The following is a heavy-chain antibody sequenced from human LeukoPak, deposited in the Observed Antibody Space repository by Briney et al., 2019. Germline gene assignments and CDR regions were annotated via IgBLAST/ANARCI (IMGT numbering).Heavy chain of an antibody. CDR1: GFTLSSFD. J-gene: IGHJ5*02. Sequence: KPGGSLRPSCAASGFTLSSFDMNWVRQAPGKGLEWVSSISTSSRYIYYRDSVKGRFTISRDDAKNALYLQMNSLTVEDTAVYYCARADCSGSTCYLRHSWFDPWGQGTLVTVSS. V-gene: IGHV3-21*06. CDR2: ISTSSRYI. CDR3: ARADCSGSTCYLRHSWFDP. D-gene: IGHD2-2*01.